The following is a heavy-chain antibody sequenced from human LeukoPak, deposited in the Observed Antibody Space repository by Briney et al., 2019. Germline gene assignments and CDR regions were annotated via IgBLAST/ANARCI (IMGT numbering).Heavy chain of an antibody. Sequence: SETLSLTCTVSGGSISSGDYYWNWIRQPPGKGLEWIGYIYYSGSTYYNQSLKSRVNISVDTSKNQFSLRLSSVTAADTAVYYCARDDGNYGGNFRQDAFDIWGQGTMVTVSS. CDR3: ARDDGNYGGNFRQDAFDI. D-gene: IGHD4-23*01. CDR1: GGSISSGDYY. J-gene: IGHJ3*02. CDR2: IYYSGST. V-gene: IGHV4-30-4*01.